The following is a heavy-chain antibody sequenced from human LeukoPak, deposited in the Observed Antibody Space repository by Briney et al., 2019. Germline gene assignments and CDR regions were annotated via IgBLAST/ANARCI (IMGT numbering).Heavy chain of an antibody. D-gene: IGHD1-14*01. J-gene: IGHJ4*02. Sequence: ASVKVSCKASGYTFNNYDINWVRQAPGQGLEWMGWMNPNSGNTGYAQKFQGRFTLTRETFISTAYMELSSLRSEDTAVYYCARVGGAGSDYWGQGTLVTVSS. CDR3: ARVGGAGSDY. CDR2: MNPNSGNT. CDR1: GYTFNNYD. V-gene: IGHV1-8*01.